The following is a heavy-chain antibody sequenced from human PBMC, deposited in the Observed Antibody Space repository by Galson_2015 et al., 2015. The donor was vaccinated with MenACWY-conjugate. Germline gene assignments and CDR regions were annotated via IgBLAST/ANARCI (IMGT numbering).Heavy chain of an antibody. V-gene: IGHV1-3*01. CDR1: GYTFTNFA. CDR3: ARGTYENIDYNFFYYMDV. D-gene: IGHD3-10*01. J-gene: IGHJ6*03. Sequence: SVKFSCKASGYTFTNFAIHWVRQAPGQRLEWMGWINAGSGNAKYSQMFQGRVTITRDTSATTAYMDLSSLRSEDTAVYYCARGTYENIDYNFFYYMDVWGKGTTVMVSS. CDR2: INAGSGNA.